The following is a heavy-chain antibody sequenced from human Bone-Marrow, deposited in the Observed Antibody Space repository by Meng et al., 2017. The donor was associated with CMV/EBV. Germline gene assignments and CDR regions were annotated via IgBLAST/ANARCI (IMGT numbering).Heavy chain of an antibody. CDR2: IRYDGSDK. Sequence: GGSLRLSCAASGFTFSRYGMHWVRQAPGKGLEWVAFIRYDGSDKYYVDSVKGRFTISRDNSKNILYLQMNSLRAEDTAVYYCAKDPKASAVVCSSTSCYFDHWGQGTLVTVSS. D-gene: IGHD2-2*01. CDR3: AKDPKASAVVCSSTSCYFDH. V-gene: IGHV3-30*02. J-gene: IGHJ4*02. CDR1: GFTFSRYG.